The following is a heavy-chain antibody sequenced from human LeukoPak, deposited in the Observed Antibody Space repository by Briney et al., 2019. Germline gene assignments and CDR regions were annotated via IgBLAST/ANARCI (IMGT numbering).Heavy chain of an antibody. D-gene: IGHD3-9*01. CDR3: ARAHNYDIVTDQYSYYFDY. J-gene: IGHJ4*02. Sequence: TLSLTCPVSGGSISSGGYYWSWIRQHPGKGLEWMGYIYYSGITYYNPSLKSRVTISVDTSNNQFSLKLSSVTAADTAVYYCARAHNYDIVTDQYSYYFDYWGQGTLVTVSS. V-gene: IGHV4-31*03. CDR2: IYYSGIT. CDR1: GGSISSGGYY.